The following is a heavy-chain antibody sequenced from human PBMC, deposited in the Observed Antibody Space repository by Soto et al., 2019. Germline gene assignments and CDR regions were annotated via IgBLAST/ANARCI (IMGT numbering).Heavy chain of an antibody. V-gene: IGHV3-23*01. CDR3: AKDQRKYSSGWFDP. J-gene: IGHJ5*02. CDR2: ISGSGGST. D-gene: IGHD6-19*01. Sequence: EVQLLESGGGLVQPGGSLRLSCAASGFTFSRYAMSWVRQAPGRGLEWVSAISGSGGSTYYADSVKGRFTIFRDNSKNTLYLQMNSLRAEDTAVYYCAKDQRKYSSGWFDPWGQGTLVTVSS. CDR1: GFTFSRYA.